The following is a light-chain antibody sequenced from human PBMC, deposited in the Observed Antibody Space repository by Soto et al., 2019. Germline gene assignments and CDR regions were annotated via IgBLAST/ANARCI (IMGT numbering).Light chain of an antibody. V-gene: IGKV1-39*01. CDR1: QNIDNY. CDR2: AAS. J-gene: IGKJ1*01. CDR3: QQSYTCPET. Sequence: EIQMTQSPSSLSASVGDRVTITCRASQNIDNYLNWYQQQPGKGPKLLIYAASSLQSGVPSRFRGTGSGTDFTLTISSLQPEDFATYYCQQSYTCPETFGQGTKVEIK.